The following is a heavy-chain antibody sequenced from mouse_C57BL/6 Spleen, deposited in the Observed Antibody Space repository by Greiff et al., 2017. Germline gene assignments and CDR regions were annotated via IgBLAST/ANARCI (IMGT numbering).Heavy chain of an antibody. Sequence: VQLQQSGPELVKPGASVKISCKASGYSFTGYYMNWVKQSPEKSLGWIGEINPSTGGTTYNQKFKAKATLTVDKSSSTAYMQLKGLTSEDSAVYYCASREYDVAWFAYWGQGTLVTVSA. CDR2: INPSTGGT. CDR1: GYSFTGYY. D-gene: IGHD2-14*01. CDR3: ASREYDVAWFAY. J-gene: IGHJ3*01. V-gene: IGHV1-42*01.